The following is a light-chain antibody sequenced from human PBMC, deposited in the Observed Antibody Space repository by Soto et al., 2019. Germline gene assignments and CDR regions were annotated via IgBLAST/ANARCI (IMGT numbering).Light chain of an antibody. Sequence: EIVLTQSPGTLSLSPGEKATLSCRASQTVSASYLAWYQQKPGQAPRLLIYGATNRIIGIPDRFSGSVSGTDFTLTISRLEPEDFAVYYCQLHGVSSPRITFGQGTRLEIK. V-gene: IGKV3-20*01. CDR2: GAT. CDR1: QTVSASY. CDR3: QLHGVSSPRIT. J-gene: IGKJ5*01.